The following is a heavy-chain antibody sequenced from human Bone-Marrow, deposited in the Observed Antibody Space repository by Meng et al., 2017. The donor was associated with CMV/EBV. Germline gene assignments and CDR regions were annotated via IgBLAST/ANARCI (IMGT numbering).Heavy chain of an antibody. V-gene: IGHV1-2*02. D-gene: IGHD6-6*01. CDR1: GYTFTGYY. J-gene: IGHJ6*02. CDR3: ARWGSSSDGYYYYGMDV. Sequence: ASVKVSCKASGYTFTGYYMHWVRQAPGQGLEWMGWINPNSGDTNYAQKFQGRVTMTRDTSISTAYMELSRLRSDDTAVYYCARWGSSSDGYYYYGMDVWGPGTTVTLAS. CDR2: INPNSGDT.